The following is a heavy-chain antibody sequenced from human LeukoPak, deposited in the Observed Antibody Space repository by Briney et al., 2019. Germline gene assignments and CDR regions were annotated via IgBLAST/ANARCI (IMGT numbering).Heavy chain of an antibody. CDR3: AKGKQWLVLDCPDY. D-gene: IGHD6-19*01. CDR2: INSDGSST. Sequence: GGSLRLSCAASGFTFSSYAMSWVRQAPGKGLVWVSRINSDGSSTSYADSVKGRFTISRDNAKNTLYLQMNSLRAEDTAVYYCAKGKQWLVLDCPDYWGQGTLVTVSS. V-gene: IGHV3-74*01. CDR1: GFTFSSYA. J-gene: IGHJ4*02.